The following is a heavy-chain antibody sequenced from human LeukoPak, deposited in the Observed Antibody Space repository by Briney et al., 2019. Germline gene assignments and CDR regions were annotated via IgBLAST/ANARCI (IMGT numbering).Heavy chain of an antibody. CDR2: IYYSGST. CDR3: ARDLGYCSSSSCRYFDY. D-gene: IGHD2-2*01. Sequence: TSETLSLTCTVSGGSISSSSYYWGWIRQPPGKGLEWIGSIYYSGSTYYNPSLKSRVTISVDTSKNQFSLKLSSVTAADTAVYYCARDLGYCSSSSCRYFDYWGQGTLVTVSS. V-gene: IGHV4-39*02. CDR1: GGSISSSSYY. J-gene: IGHJ4*02.